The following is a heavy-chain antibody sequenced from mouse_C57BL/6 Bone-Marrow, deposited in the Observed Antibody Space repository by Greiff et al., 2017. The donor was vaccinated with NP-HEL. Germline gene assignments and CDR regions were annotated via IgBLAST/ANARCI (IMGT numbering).Heavy chain of an antibody. Sequence: QLQQSGPELVKPGASVKIPCKASGYTFTDYNMDWVKQSHGKSLEWIGDINPNNGGTIYNQKFKGKATLTVDKSSSTAYMELRSLTSEDTAVYYCARAVDSSGSAWFAYWGQGTLVTVSA. CDR1: GYTFTDYN. CDR2: INPNNGGT. CDR3: ARAVDSSGSAWFAY. D-gene: IGHD3-2*02. V-gene: IGHV1-18*01. J-gene: IGHJ3*01.